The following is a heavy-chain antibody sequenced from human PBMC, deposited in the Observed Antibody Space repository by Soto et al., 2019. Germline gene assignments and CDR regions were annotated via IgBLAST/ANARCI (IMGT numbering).Heavy chain of an antibody. CDR3: ARGMIVVVISYRIDY. Sequence: GGSLRLSCAASGFTFSSYAMHWVRQAPGKGLEWVAVISYDGSNKYYADSVKGRFTISRDNSKNTLYLQMNSLRAEDTAVYYCARGMIVVVISYRIDYWGQGTLVTVSS. D-gene: IGHD3-22*01. CDR1: GFTFSSYA. J-gene: IGHJ4*02. V-gene: IGHV3-30-3*01. CDR2: ISYDGSNK.